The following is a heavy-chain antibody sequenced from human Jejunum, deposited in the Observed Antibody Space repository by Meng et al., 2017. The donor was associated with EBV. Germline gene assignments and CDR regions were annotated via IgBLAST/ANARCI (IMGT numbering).Heavy chain of an antibody. CDR1: GFTLNSYA. Sequence: EVQLLGSGGGLVEPGXSLRLSCAASGFTLNSYAMSWVRQAPGKGLEWVSFISGTGGSTDYADSVKGRFTISRDNSKNTLYLQMDRLRAEDTAVYYCVRDGYNYIPFDYWDQGTLVTVSS. CDR3: VRDGYNYIPFDY. J-gene: IGHJ4*02. D-gene: IGHD5-24*01. V-gene: IGHV3-23*01. CDR2: ISGTGGST.